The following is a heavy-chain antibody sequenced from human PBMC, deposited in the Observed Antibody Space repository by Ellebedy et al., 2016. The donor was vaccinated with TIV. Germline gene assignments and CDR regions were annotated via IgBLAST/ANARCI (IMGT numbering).Heavy chain of an antibody. CDR2: VYYSWST. V-gene: IGHV4-59*01. J-gene: IGHJ4*02. Sequence: MPGGSLRLSCTVSGGSISSYYWSRIRQPPGKGLEWLGYVYYSWSTNYNPSLKSRVTISVDTSKNQFSLKLSSVTAADTAVYYCARDGAGRWDYWGPGTLVTVSS. D-gene: IGHD4-23*01. CDR3: ARDGAGRWDY. CDR1: GGSISSYY.